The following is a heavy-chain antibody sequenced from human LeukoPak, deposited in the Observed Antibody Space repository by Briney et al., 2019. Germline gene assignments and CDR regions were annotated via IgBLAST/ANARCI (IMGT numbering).Heavy chain of an antibody. D-gene: IGHD4/OR15-4a*01. Sequence: PSETLSLTCTVSGASISSYYWSWIRQPAGKGLECIAHIYASGVTKSNPSLKSRVTMSVDTSTNRLSLKVSSVTAADSAVYYCAREGATPASYFYAMDVWGQGTTVTVSS. CDR1: GASISSYY. J-gene: IGHJ6*02. CDR2: IYASGVT. V-gene: IGHV4-4*07. CDR3: AREGATPASYFYAMDV.